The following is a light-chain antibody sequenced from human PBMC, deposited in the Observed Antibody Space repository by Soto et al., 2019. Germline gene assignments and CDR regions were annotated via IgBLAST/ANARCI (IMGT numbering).Light chain of an antibody. Sequence: QSVLTQPPSASGTPGQRVSISCSGSRSNIGSNYVSWYQQLPGTAPKLLIYSNNQRPSGVPDRFSGSKSGTSASLAISGLRSEDEADYYCAAWDDSLSGSVVFSGGTKLTVL. CDR3: AAWDDSLSGSVV. CDR1: RSNIGSNY. V-gene: IGLV1-47*02. J-gene: IGLJ2*01. CDR2: SNN.